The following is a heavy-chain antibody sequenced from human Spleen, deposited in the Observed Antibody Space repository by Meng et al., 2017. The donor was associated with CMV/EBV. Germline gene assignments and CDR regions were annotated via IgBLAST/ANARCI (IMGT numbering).Heavy chain of an antibody. CDR1: GYY. CDR3: ARADSYCSTNGCTNYYGMDV. D-gene: IGHD2-2*01. CDR2: INPNSGGT. V-gene: IGHV1-2*02. Sequence: GYYMHWVRQAPGQGLEWMGWINPNSGGTNYAQKFQGRVTMTRDTSISTAYMELRSLRSDDTAVYYCARADSYCSTNGCTNYYGMDVWGQGTTVTVSS. J-gene: IGHJ6*02.